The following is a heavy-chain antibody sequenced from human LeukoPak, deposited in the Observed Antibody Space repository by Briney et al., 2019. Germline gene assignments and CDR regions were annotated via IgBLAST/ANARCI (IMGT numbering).Heavy chain of an antibody. J-gene: IGHJ4*02. CDR1: GFTFDDYA. Sequence: PGGSLRLSCAASGFTFDDYAMHWVRQAPGKGLEWVSGISWNSGSIGYADSVKGRFTISRDNAKNSLYLQMNSLRAEDTALYYCAKESLVLLWFGEFDYWGQGTLVTVSS. CDR2: ISWNSGSI. V-gene: IGHV3-9*01. CDR3: AKESLVLLWFGEFDY. D-gene: IGHD3-10*01.